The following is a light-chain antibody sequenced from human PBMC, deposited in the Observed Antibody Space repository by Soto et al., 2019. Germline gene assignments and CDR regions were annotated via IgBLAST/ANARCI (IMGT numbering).Light chain of an antibody. CDR3: MQALQTPRT. J-gene: IGKJ2*01. CDR2: LGS. CDR1: QSLLHSNGYNY. V-gene: IGKV2-28*01. Sequence: DIVMTQSPLSLPVTPGEPASISCRSSQSLLHSNGYNYLDWYLQKPGQSPQLLIYLGSNRASGVPDRVRGSGSGTDFTLKISSVEAEDVGFYYCMQALQTPRTFGQGTKLEIK.